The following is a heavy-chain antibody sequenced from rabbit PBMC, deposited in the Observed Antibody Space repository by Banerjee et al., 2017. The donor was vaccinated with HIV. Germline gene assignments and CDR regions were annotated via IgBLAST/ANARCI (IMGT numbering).Heavy chain of an antibody. CDR2: IGTGSGTT. CDR1: GSTLSRYC. D-gene: IGHD1-1*01. CDR3: AGSLVDNANL. V-gene: IGHV1S45*01. J-gene: IGHJ4*01. Sequence: QEQLEESGGGLVQPEGSLTLTCTASGSTLSRYCICWVRQAPGKGLEWIACIGTGSGTTYYATWAKGRFTISKTSSTTVTLQMTSLTAADTATYLCAGSLVDNANLWGQGTLVTVS.